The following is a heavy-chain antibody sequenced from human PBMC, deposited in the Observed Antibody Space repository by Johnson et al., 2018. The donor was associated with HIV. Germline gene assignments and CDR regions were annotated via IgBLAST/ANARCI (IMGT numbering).Heavy chain of an antibody. J-gene: IGHJ3*02. Sequence: EQLVESGGGVVRPGGSLKLSCAASGFIFHNYGMAWVRQAPGMGLEWVSGIDWNGGSTFYADSVKGRFTISRDNSENTLYLQMNSLRAEDTAVYYCAKDINWGGTAFDIWGQGTMVTVSS. CDR3: AKDINWGGTAFDI. CDR2: IDWNGGST. CDR1: GFIFHNYG. D-gene: IGHD7-27*01. V-gene: IGHV3-20*04.